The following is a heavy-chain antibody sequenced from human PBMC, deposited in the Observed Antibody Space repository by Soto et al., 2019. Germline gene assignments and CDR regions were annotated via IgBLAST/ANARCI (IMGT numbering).Heavy chain of an antibody. V-gene: IGHV3-43*01. D-gene: IGHD2-2*01. J-gene: IGHJ6*02. Sequence: GGSLRLSCAASGFTFDDYTMHWVRQAPGKGPEWVSLISWDGGSTYYADSVKGRFTISRDNSKNSLYLQMNSLRTEDTALYYCAKDTGGGYCSSTSCYELYGMDVWGQGTTVTVSS. CDR2: ISWDGGST. CDR1: GFTFDDYT. CDR3: AKDTGGGYCSSTSCYELYGMDV.